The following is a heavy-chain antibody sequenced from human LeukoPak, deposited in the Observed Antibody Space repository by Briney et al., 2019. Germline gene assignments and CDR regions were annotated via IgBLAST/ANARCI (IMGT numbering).Heavy chain of an antibody. D-gene: IGHD6-19*01. J-gene: IGHJ6*02. CDR3: ARVRQWLVGADYYYGMDV. Sequence: GASVKVSCKASGYTFTSYDINWVRQATGQGLEWMGWMNPNSGNTGYAQKFQGRVTMTRNTSISTAYMELSSLRSEDTAVYYCARVRQWLVGADYYYGMDVWGQGTTVIVSS. CDR1: GYTFTSYD. V-gene: IGHV1-8*01. CDR2: MNPNSGNT.